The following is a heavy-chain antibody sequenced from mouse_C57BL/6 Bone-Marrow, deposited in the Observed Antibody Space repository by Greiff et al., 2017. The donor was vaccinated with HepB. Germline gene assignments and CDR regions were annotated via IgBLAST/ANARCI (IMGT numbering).Heavy chain of an antibody. CDR2: ISYDGSN. Sequence: ESGPGLVKPSQSLSLTCSVTGYSITSGYYWNWIRQFPGNKLEWMGYISYDGSNNYNPSLKNRISITRDTSKNQFFLKLNSVTTEDTATYYCARGVMDYSDYWGQGTTLTVSS. CDR1: GYSITSGYY. J-gene: IGHJ2*01. D-gene: IGHD2-13*01. CDR3: ARGVMDYSDY. V-gene: IGHV3-6*01.